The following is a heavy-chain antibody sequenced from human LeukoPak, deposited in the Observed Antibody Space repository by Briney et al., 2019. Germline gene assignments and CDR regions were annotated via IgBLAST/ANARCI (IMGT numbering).Heavy chain of an antibody. J-gene: IGHJ4*02. CDR2: INPSSSGT. V-gene: IGHV1-2*02. CDR1: GYTFTGYY. CDR3: TRGGSGFYSRPFDY. Sequence: ASVKVSCKTSGYTFTGYYMHWVRQAPGQGLEWMGWINPSSSGTNYAQMFQGRATMTRDTSINTAYMELSRLRSDDTAVYHCTRGGSGFYSRPFDYWGQGTLVTVSS. D-gene: IGHD2-21*01.